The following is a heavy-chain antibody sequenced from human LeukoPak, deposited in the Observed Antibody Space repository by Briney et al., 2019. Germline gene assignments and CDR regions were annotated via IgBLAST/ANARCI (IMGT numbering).Heavy chain of an antibody. CDR1: GFTFSSYG. CDR2: IWYDGSNK. CDR3: ARLGIAVAGVHGAFDI. V-gene: IGHV3-33*01. Sequence: PGRSLRLSCAASGFTFSSYGMHWVRQAPGKGLEWVAVIWYDGSNKYYADSVKGRFIISRDNSKNTLYLQMNSLRAEDTAVYYCARLGIAVAGVHGAFDIWGQGTMVTVSS. D-gene: IGHD6-19*01. J-gene: IGHJ3*02.